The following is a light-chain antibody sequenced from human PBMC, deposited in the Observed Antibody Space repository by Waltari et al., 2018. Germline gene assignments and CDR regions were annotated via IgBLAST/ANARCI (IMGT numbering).Light chain of an antibody. CDR3: QQRSRWPPRFT. CDR1: QSVSSH. Sequence: EIVLPQSPATLSLSPGERATLSCRASQSVSSHLAWYQQKPGQAPRLLIYDASNRATGIPARFSGSGSGTDFTLTISSLEPEDFVVYYCQQRSRWPPRFTFGPGTKVDFK. V-gene: IGKV3-11*01. CDR2: DAS. J-gene: IGKJ3*01.